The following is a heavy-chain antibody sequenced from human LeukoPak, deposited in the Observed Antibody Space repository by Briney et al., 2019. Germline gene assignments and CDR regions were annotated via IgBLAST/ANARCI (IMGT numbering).Heavy chain of an antibody. CDR2: IYSSGST. Sequence: SETLSLTCAVYGGSFSGYYWGWIRQPPGKGLEWIGSIYSSGSTYYNPSLKSRVTISVDTSKNQFSLKLISVTAADTAVYYCARQVTVTTPYYFDYWGQGALVTVSS. CDR3: ARQVTVTTPYYFDY. J-gene: IGHJ4*02. CDR1: GGSFSGYY. V-gene: IGHV4-39*01. D-gene: IGHD4-17*01.